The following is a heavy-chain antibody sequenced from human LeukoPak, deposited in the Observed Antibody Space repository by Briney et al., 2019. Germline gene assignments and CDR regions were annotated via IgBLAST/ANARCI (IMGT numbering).Heavy chain of an antibody. Sequence: ASVKVSCKASRYTFTDHYLHWVRQAPGQGLEWMGWINPNNGDTNYAQNFQGRVTMTRDTSISTAYMELSRLRSDDTAVYYCARDFWGSGSLIYYFDYWGQGTLVTVSS. CDR1: RYTFTDHY. CDR2: INPNNGDT. CDR3: ARDFWGSGSLIYYFDY. D-gene: IGHD1-26*01. J-gene: IGHJ4*02. V-gene: IGHV1-2*02.